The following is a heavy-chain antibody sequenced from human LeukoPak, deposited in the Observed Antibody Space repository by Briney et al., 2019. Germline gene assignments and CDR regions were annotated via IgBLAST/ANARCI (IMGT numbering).Heavy chain of an antibody. J-gene: IGHJ5*02. Sequence: GRSLRLSCAASGFTFDDYAMHWVRQAPGKGLEWVSGISWNSGSIGYADSVKGRFTISRDNAKNSLCLQMNSLRAEDTALYYCAKDRRMEYTSSSGNWFDPWGQGTPVTVSS. V-gene: IGHV3-9*01. CDR1: GFTFDDYA. CDR2: ISWNSGSI. CDR3: AKDRRMEYTSSSGNWFDP. D-gene: IGHD6-6*01.